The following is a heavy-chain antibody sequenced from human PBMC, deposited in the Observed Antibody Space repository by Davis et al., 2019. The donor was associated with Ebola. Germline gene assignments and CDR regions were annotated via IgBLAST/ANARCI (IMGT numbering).Heavy chain of an antibody. D-gene: IGHD3-22*01. CDR2: IYYSGST. Sequence: SETLSLTCTASGGSISSYYWSWIRQPPGKGLEWIGYIYYSGSTNYNPSLKSRVTISVDTSKNQFSLQLSSVTAADTAVYYCARHVFYSDSSGYYFYFDYWGQGTLVTVSS. CDR1: GGSISSYY. J-gene: IGHJ4*02. V-gene: IGHV4-59*08. CDR3: ARHVFYSDSSGYYFYFDY.